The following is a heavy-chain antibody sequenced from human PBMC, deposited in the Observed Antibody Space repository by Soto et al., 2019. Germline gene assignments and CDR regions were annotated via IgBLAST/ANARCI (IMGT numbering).Heavy chain of an antibody. D-gene: IGHD2-15*01. Sequence: QVQLVESGGGVVQPGRSLRLSCAASGFTFSIYAMHWVRQAPGKGLEWVAVISYDGARKAYANSVKGRFTISRDTSKNTLYLQMNSLRVEDTAAYYCSRGDREDTAVVIGARLGEYGMDVWGRGTTVTVSS. J-gene: IGHJ6*02. V-gene: IGHV3-30-3*01. CDR2: ISYDGARK. CDR1: GFTFSIYA. CDR3: SRGDREDTAVVIGARLGEYGMDV.